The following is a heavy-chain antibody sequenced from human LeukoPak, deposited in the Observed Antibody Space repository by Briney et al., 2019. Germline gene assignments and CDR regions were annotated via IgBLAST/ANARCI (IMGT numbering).Heavy chain of an antibody. Sequence: SETLSLTCTVSGGSISSSYWNWIRQPPGKGLEWIGYIYYSGSTNCNPSLKSRVTISVDTSKNQFSLKLTSVTAADTAVYYCAGHHPRNTVDFWGQGTLVTVSS. CDR1: GGSISSSY. CDR3: AGHHPRNTVDF. D-gene: IGHD2/OR15-2a*01. J-gene: IGHJ4*02. CDR2: IYYSGST. V-gene: IGHV4-59*08.